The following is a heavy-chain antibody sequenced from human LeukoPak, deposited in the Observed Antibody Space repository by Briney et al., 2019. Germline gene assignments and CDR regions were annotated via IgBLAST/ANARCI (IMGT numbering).Heavy chain of an antibody. CDR2: IWYDGSNK. CDR1: GFTFSSYG. V-gene: IGHV3-33*01. Sequence: PGGSLRLSCAASGFTFSSYGMHWVRQAPGKGLEWVAVIWYDGSNKYYADSVKGRFTISRDNSKNTLYLQMNSLRAEDTAVDYCAREILPYYADAFDIWGQGTMVTVSS. J-gene: IGHJ3*02. D-gene: IGHD3-16*01. CDR3: AREILPYYADAFDI.